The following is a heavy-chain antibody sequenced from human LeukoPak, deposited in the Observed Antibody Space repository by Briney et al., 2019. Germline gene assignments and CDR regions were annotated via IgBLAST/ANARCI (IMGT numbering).Heavy chain of an antibody. J-gene: IGHJ4*02. CDR3: VRGNSFDY. V-gene: IGHV3-48*02. CDR2: ISSSTSTF. Sequence: PGGSLRLSCAASGFTFNSYAMNWVRQAPGKGLQWVSFISSSTSTFYYVDSVKGRFTISRDNAKNSLYLQMSSLRDEDTAVYYCVRGNSFDYWGQGTLVSVSS. CDR1: GFTFNSYA.